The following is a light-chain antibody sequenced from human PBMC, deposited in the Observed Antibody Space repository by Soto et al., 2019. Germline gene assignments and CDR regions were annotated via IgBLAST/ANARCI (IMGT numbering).Light chain of an antibody. CDR1: QGISSY. CDR3: PQLII. CDR2: AAS. J-gene: IGKJ2*01. Sequence: DIQLTQSPSVLSASVGDRVTITCRASQGISSYLAWYQQKPGKAPKLLIYAASTLQSGVPSRFSGSGSGTEFTLTISSLQPEDFASYCCPQLIIFGQGTKLEIK. V-gene: IGKV1-9*01.